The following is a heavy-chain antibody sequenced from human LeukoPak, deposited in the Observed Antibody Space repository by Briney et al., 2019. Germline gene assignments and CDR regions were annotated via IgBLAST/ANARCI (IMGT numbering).Heavy chain of an antibody. CDR1: GYTLTELS. D-gene: IGHD2-21*01. J-gene: IGHJ5*02. CDR2: FDPEDGET. Sequence: ASVKVSCKVSGYTLTELSMHWVRQAPGKGLEWMGGFDPEDGETIYAQKFQGRVTMTEDTSTDTAYMEVSSLRSEDTAVYYCALGGDLRGWFDPWGQGTLVTVSS. V-gene: IGHV1-24*01. CDR3: ALGGDLRGWFDP.